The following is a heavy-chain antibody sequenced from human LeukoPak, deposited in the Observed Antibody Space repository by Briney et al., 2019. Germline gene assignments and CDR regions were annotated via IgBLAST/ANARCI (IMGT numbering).Heavy chain of an antibody. CDR2: ISSNGRST. D-gene: IGHD3-22*01. Sequence: GGSLRLSCSASGFTFSTYFMHWVRQAPGKGLEYVSAISSNGRSTYYADSVKGRFTISRDNSKNTLYLQMSSLRAEDTAVYHCVKDDSYYYDSSGYPHWGQGTLVTVSS. J-gene: IGHJ4*02. CDR3: VKDDSYYYDSSGYPH. CDR1: GFTFSTYF. V-gene: IGHV3-64D*09.